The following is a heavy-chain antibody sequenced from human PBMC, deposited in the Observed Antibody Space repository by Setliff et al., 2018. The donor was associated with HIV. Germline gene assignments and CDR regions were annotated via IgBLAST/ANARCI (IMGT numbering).Heavy chain of an antibody. J-gene: IGHJ3*02. CDR3: ARELGASPHDVFDI. V-gene: IGHV4-4*08. Sequence: PSETLSLTCTVPGGSISGFHWSWIRQSPGKGLEWIGYIYTGGSTNYNPSLKSRVTISVDTSMSQFSLKLNSVTAADTAVYYCARELGASPHDVFDIWGQGTMVTVSS. D-gene: IGHD3-16*01. CDR1: GGSISGFH. CDR2: IYTGGST.